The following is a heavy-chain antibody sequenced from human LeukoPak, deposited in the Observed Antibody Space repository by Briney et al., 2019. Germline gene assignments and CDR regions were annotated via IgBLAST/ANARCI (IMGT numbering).Heavy chain of an antibody. D-gene: IGHD2-15*01. V-gene: IGHV3-33*06. CDR1: GFTFSSYG. CDR3: AKDGSGGGWKWFDP. CDR2: IWYDGSNK. J-gene: IGHJ5*02. Sequence: GGSLRLSCAASGFTFSSYGLHWVRQAPGKGLEWVAVIWYDGSNKYYADSVKGRFTISRDSSNNTLYLQMNSLRAEDTAVYYCAKDGSGGGWKWFDPWGQGTLVTVSS.